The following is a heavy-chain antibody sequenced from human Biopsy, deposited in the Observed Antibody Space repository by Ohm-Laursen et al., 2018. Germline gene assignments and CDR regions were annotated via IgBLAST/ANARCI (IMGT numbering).Heavy chain of an antibody. J-gene: IGHJ1*01. Sequence: GTLSLTCAVSGGSFTGHYWTWIRQPPGKGLEWIGHISHTGYTSYKSSLKSRITISLDTSRKHFSLRLTSLAAADTAVYYCARGSNEYGGLYFPHWGQGTLVTVSS. V-gene: IGHV4-59*11. CDR1: GGSFTGHY. CDR3: ARGSNEYGGLYFPH. D-gene: IGHD4-23*01. CDR2: ISHTGYT.